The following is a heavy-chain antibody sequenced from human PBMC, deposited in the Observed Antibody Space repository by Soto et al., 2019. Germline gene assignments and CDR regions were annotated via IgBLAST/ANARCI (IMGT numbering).Heavy chain of an antibody. CDR3: AKDRASGWRYYYYGMDA. J-gene: IGHJ6*02. Sequence: QVQLVESGGGVVQPGRSLRLSCAASGISFTNYGMHWVRQAPGKGLEWVAVISNDGSDKHYADSVKGRFTISRDNSKNTLYLQMTILRAEDTAVYYCAKDRASGWRYYYYGMDAWGQGTTVTVS. CDR2: ISNDGSDK. D-gene: IGHD6-19*01. V-gene: IGHV3-30*18. CDR1: GISFTNYG.